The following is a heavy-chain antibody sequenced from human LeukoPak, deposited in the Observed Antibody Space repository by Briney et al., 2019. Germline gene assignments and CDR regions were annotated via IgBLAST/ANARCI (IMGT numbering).Heavy chain of an antibody. Sequence: PSETLSLTCTVSSGSFSSSSYYWGWIRQPPGKGLEWIGSIYYTGSTYYNPSLKSRVTISVDTSKNQFSLNLSSVTAADTAVYYCARRSANYATVDYWGQGTLVTVSS. V-gene: IGHV4-39*07. J-gene: IGHJ4*02. CDR2: IYYTGST. CDR3: ARRSANYATVDY. CDR1: SGSFSSSSYY. D-gene: IGHD4/OR15-4a*01.